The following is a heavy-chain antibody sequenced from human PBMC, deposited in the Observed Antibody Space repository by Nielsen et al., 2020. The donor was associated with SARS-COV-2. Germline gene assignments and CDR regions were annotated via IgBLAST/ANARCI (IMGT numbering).Heavy chain of an antibody. J-gene: IGHJ6*02. Sequence: GESLKISCAASGFTFSRYDMHWVRQATGKGLEWVSSIDSSGYTYYEGSVKGRFTVSRENAMNSLYLQMNSLRVGDTAVYYCARLPHGYTYGRYYYHGLDVWGQGTTVTVSS. CDR1: GFTFSRYD. CDR2: IDSSGYT. V-gene: IGHV3-13*04. D-gene: IGHD5-18*01. CDR3: ARLPHGYTYGRYYYHGLDV.